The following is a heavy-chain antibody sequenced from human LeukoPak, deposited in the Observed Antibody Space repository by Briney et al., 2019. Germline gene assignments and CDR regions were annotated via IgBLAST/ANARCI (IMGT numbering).Heavy chain of an antibody. CDR1: GFTVSSNY. J-gene: IGHJ4*02. CDR3: ARDRYYDILTGYFVY. V-gene: IGHV3-53*01. Sequence: GGSLRLSCAASGFTVSSNYMSWVRQAPGKGLEWVSVIYSGGSTYYADSVKGRFTISRDNSKNTLYLQMNSLRAEDTAVYYCARDRYYDILTGYFVYWGQGTLVTVSS. D-gene: IGHD3-9*01. CDR2: IYSGGST.